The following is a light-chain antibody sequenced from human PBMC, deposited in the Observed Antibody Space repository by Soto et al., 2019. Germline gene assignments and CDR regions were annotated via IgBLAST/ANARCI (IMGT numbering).Light chain of an antibody. CDR2: DTS. J-gene: IGLJ2*01. V-gene: IGLV7-46*01. CDR1: TGAVTSGHY. Sequence: QAVVTQEPSLTVSPGGTVTLTCGSSTGAVTSGHYPYWFQQKPGQAPRTLVYDTSDRHSWTPARFTGSLLGGKAALTLSGAQPEDEAEYYCLLFYSGVRVFGGGTKVTVL. CDR3: LLFYSGVRV.